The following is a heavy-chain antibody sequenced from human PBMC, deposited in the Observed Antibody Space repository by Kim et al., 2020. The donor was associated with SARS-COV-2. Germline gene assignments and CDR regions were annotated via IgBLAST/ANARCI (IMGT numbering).Heavy chain of an antibody. V-gene: IGHV4-34*01. J-gene: IGHJ4*02. Sequence: SETLSLTCAVYGGSFSGYYWSWIRQPPGKGLEWIGEINHSGSTNYNPSLKSRVTISVDTSKNQFSLKLSSVTAADTAVYYCARVRGGSYRGPFDYWGQGTLVTVSS. CDR3: ARVRGGSYRGPFDY. CDR1: GGSFSGYY. CDR2: INHSGST. D-gene: IGHD1-26*01.